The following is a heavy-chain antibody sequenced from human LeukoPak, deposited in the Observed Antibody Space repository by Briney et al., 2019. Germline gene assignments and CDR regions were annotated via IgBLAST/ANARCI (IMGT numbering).Heavy chain of an antibody. CDR2: INHSGST. Sequence: SETLSLTCAVYGGSFSGYYWSWIRQPPGKGLEWIGEINHSGSTNYNPSLKSRVTISVDTSKNQFSLKLSSVTASDTAVYYCERAANLFTGYSIDPDYFDFWGQGTLVTVSS. V-gene: IGHV4-34*01. J-gene: IGHJ4*02. CDR3: ERAANLFTGYSIDPDYFDF. CDR1: GGSFSGYY. D-gene: IGHD6-13*01.